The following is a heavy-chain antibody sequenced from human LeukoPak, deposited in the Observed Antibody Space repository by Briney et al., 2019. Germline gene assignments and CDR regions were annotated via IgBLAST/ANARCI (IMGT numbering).Heavy chain of an antibody. CDR2: ISYDGSNK. J-gene: IGHJ6*02. V-gene: IGHV3-30*18. CDR1: GFTFSSYG. Sequence: GGSLRLSCAASGFTFSSYGIHWVRQAPGKGLEWVAVISYDGSNKNYADSVKGRFTISRDNSKNTVYLQMDSLRVEDTAVHYCAKDRITMIVVVPFYGMDVWGQGTTVTVSS. D-gene: IGHD3-22*01. CDR3: AKDRITMIVVVPFYGMDV.